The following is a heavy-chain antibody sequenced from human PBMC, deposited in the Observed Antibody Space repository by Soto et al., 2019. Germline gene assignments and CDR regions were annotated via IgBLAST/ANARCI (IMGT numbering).Heavy chain of an antibody. V-gene: IGHV3-30*18. CDR2: ISYDGSNK. Sequence: TGGSLRLSCAASGFTFSSYGMHWVRQAPGKGLEWVAVISYDGSNKYYADSVKGRFTISRDNSKNTLYLQMNSLRAEDTAVYYCAKDWAEDVVVPAAPLDYWGQGTLVTVSS. CDR1: GFTFSSYG. J-gene: IGHJ4*02. D-gene: IGHD2-2*01. CDR3: AKDWAEDVVVPAAPLDY.